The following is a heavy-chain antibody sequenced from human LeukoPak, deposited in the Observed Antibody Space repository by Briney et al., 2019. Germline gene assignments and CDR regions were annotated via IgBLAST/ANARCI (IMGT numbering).Heavy chain of an antibody. D-gene: IGHD3-10*01. CDR3: ARQRGQLWFGELPSDFDY. CDR1: GGSISSYY. V-gene: IGHV4-59*08. Sequence: SETLSLTCTVSGGSISSYYWSWIRHPPGKGLEWIGYIYYSGSTNYSPSLKSLVTLSVDTSKNQFSLKLSSVTAAVTAVYYGARQRGQLWFGELPSDFDYWGQGTLVTVSS. J-gene: IGHJ4*02. CDR2: IYYSGST.